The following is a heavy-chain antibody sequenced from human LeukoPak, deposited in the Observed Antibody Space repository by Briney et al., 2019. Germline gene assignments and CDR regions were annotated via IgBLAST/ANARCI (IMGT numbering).Heavy chain of an antibody. J-gene: IGHJ6*02. CDR3: ARHAPPGHSSGWYNFVYYYYYGMDV. V-gene: IGHV1-18*01. CDR1: GYTFTSYG. CDR2: ISAYNGNT. D-gene: IGHD6-19*01. Sequence: ASVKVSCKASGYTFTSYGISWVRQAPGQGLEWMGWISAYNGNTNYAQKLQGRVTMTADTSTSTAYMELRSLRSDDTAVYYCARHAPPGHSSGWYNFVYYYYYGMDVWGQGTTVTVSS.